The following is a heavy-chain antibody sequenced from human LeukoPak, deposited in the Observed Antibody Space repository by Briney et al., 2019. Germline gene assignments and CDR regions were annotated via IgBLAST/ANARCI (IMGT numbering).Heavy chain of an antibody. CDR3: ATELLWFGESGGWFDP. CDR1: GGSISSYY. CDR2: IYYSGST. V-gene: IGHV4-59*01. J-gene: IGHJ5*02. Sequence: SETPSLTCTVSGGSISSYYWSWIRQPPGKGLEWIGYIYYSGSTNYNPSLKSRVTISIDTSKNQISLKLRSVTAADTAVYYCATELLWFGESGGWFDPWGQGTLVTVSS. D-gene: IGHD3-10*01.